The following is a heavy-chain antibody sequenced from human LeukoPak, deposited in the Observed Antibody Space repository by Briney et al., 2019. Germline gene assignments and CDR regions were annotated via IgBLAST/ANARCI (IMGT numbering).Heavy chain of an antibody. CDR2: ISSNSKTI. Sequence: GGSLRLSCAASGFTFSDYSMNWVRQAPGKGLECLSYISSNSKTIWYADSVKGRFTVSRDNAKNSLLLQMNSLRAEDTALYYCARGYSRAAFDIWGQGTVVAVSS. CDR3: ARGYSRAAFDI. CDR1: GFTFSDYS. D-gene: IGHD2-15*01. V-gene: IGHV3-48*01. J-gene: IGHJ3*02.